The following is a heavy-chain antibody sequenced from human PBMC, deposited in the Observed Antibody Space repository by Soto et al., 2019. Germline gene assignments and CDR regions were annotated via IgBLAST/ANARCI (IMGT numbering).Heavy chain of an antibody. J-gene: IGHJ4*02. CDR3: ARGCSNGSCFGSF. Sequence: PGGSLRLSCAASGFTFSSYSMNWVRQAPGKGLEWVSYISSSSSTIYYADSVKGRFTISRDNAKNTLYLQMNSLRAEDTAVYYCARGCSNGSCFGSFWGQGTLVTVSS. CDR1: GFTFSSYS. CDR2: ISSSSSTI. V-gene: IGHV3-48*01. D-gene: IGHD2-8*01.